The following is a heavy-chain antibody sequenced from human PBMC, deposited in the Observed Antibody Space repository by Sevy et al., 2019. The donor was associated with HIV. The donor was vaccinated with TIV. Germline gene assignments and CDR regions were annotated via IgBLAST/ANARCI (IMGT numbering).Heavy chain of an antibody. CDR2: IHYTGTT. CDR3: ARAPPVRSGDDSLNWFDP. J-gene: IGHJ5*02. V-gene: IGHV4-59*01. CDR1: GGSISAYH. D-gene: IGHD5-12*01. Sequence: SETLSLTCTVSGGSISAYHWSWIRQPPGKGLEYIGYIHYTGTTNYNPSLKSRVTISVDTSKNQFSLRLTSVTAADTALYYCARAPPVRSGDDSLNWFDPWGQGTLVTVSS.